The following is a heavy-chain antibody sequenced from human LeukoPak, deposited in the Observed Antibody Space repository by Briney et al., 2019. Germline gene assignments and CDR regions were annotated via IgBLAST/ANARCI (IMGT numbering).Heavy chain of an antibody. D-gene: IGHD2-8*01. Sequence: PGGSLRLSCAASGFTFSDYYMSWLRQAPGKGLEWVSYISSSGSTIYYADSVKGRFTISRDNAKNSLYLQMNSLRAEDTAVYYCARGQRCTNGVCSYYYGMDVWGQGTTVTVSS. V-gene: IGHV3-11*01. J-gene: IGHJ6*02. CDR2: ISSSGSTI. CDR1: GFTFSDYY. CDR3: ARGQRCTNGVCSYYYGMDV.